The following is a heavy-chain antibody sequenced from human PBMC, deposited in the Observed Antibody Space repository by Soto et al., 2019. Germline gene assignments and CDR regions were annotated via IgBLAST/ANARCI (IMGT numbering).Heavy chain of an antibody. CDR2: ISGRGNYK. CDR1: GFTLTTYT. CDR3: AREDGVVGATSAFDY. Sequence: PGGSLRLSCAASGFTLTTYTMNWVRQAPGMGLEWVSSISGRGNYKYYTDSVEGRFTISRDNAQNSLYLQMNSLRAEDTAVYYCAREDGVVGATSAFDYWGQGTLVTVSS. J-gene: IGHJ4*01. V-gene: IGHV3-21*01. D-gene: IGHD1-26*01.